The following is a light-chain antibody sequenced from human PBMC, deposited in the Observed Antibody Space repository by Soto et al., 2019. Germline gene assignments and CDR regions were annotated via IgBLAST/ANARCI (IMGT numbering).Light chain of an antibody. Sequence: QSVLTQPPSASGTPGQRVTISCSGRSSNIGSNTINWYQQLPGTAPQLLIYSNNLRPSGVPDRFSGSKSGTSASLAISGLQSEDEADYYWATWDDSLNRPGVVFGGGTKLTVL. J-gene: IGLJ2*01. CDR2: SNN. V-gene: IGLV1-44*01. CDR1: SSNIGSNT. CDR3: ATWDDSLNRPGVV.